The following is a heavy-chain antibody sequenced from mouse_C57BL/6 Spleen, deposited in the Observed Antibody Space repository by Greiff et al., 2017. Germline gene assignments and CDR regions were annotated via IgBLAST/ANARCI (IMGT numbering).Heavy chain of an antibody. D-gene: IGHD2-3*01. Sequence: QVQLQQPGAELVMPGASVKLSCKASGYTFTSYWMHWVKQRPGQGLEWIGEIDPSDSYTNCNQKFKGKSTLTVDKSSSTAYMQLSSLTSEDSAVYYCARTYDGYYGYWGQGTTLTVSS. CDR2: IDPSDSYT. CDR1: GYTFTSYW. CDR3: ARTYDGYYGY. J-gene: IGHJ2*01. V-gene: IGHV1-69*01.